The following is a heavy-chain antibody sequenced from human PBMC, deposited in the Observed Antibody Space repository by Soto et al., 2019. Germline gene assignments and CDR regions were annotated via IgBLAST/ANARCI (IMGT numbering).Heavy chain of an antibody. CDR1: GFTFSSFL. Sequence: PGGSLRLSCSASGFTFSSFLMHWVRQAPGKGLEWVAAISYDGINEYYADSVEGRFTISRDNSKNTLYLQMNSLRPEDTAVYYCARDPRGSYYFDYWGQGTLVTVSS. J-gene: IGHJ4*02. V-gene: IGHV3-30-3*01. CDR3: ARDPRGSYYFDY. D-gene: IGHD1-26*01. CDR2: ISYDGINE.